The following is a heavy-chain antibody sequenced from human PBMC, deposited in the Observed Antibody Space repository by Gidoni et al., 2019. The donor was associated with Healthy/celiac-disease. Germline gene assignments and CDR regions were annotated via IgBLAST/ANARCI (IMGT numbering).Heavy chain of an antibody. CDR2: INLSGST. Sequence: QVQLPQWGAGLLKPSAPLSLTCAVYGGSFSGYYWSWIRQPPGKGREWIGEINLSGSTNYNPSHKSRVTISVDTSKNQFSLKLSSVTAADTAVYYCARGDGGRIRYWGQGTLVTVSS. V-gene: IGHV4-34*01. J-gene: IGHJ4*02. CDR1: GGSFSGYY. CDR3: ARGDGGRIRY. D-gene: IGHD3-16*01.